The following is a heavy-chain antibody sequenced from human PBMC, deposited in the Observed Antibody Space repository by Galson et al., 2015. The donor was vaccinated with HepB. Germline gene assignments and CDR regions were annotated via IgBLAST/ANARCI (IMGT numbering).Heavy chain of an antibody. Sequence: SVKVSCKASGYTFTSYGISWVRQAPGQGLEWMGWISAYNGNTNYAQKLQGRVTMTTDTSTSAAYMELRSLRSDDTAVYYCARVVTRNWYFDLWGRGTLVTVSS. V-gene: IGHV1-18*01. CDR1: GYTFTSYG. J-gene: IGHJ2*01. D-gene: IGHD5-18*01. CDR3: ARVVTRNWYFDL. CDR2: ISAYNGNT.